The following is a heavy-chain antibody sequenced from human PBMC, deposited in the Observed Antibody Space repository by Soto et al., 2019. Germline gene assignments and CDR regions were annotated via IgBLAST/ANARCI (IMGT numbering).Heavy chain of an antibody. V-gene: IGHV1-8*01. J-gene: IGHJ6*03. CDR1: GYTFTSYD. Sequence: KRAQASVKVSCKASGYTFTSYDINWVRQATGQGLEWMGWMNPNSGNTGYAQKFQGRVTMTRNTSISTAYMELSSLRSEDTAVYYCARVTYYYGSGSYTAVYYYYMDVWGKGTTVTVS. CDR3: ARVTYYYGSGSYTAVYYYYMDV. CDR2: MNPNSGNT. D-gene: IGHD3-10*01.